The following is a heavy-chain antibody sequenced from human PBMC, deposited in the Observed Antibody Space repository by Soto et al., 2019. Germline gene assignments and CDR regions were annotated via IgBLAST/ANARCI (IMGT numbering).Heavy chain of an antibody. CDR1: GGTFSSYA. CDR2: IIPIFGTA. V-gene: IGHV1-69*13. J-gene: IGHJ4*02. D-gene: IGHD4-4*01. CDR3: ARDRRVTSDLWYFDY. Sequence: SVKVSCNASGGTFSSYAISWVRQAPGQGLEWMGGIIPIFGTANYAQKFQGRVTITADESTSTAYMELSSLRSEDTAVYYCARDRRVTSDLWYFDYWGQGTLVTVSS.